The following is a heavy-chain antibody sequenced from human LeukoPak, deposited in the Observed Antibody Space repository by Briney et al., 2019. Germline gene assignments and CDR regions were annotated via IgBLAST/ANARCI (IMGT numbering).Heavy chain of an antibody. V-gene: IGHV3-30-3*01. CDR3: ASTLAGAQGIDYYYYHGMDV. J-gene: IGHJ6*02. CDR1: GFTFSTYT. CDR2: ISYDGSNK. D-gene: IGHD3-16*01. Sequence: GRSLRLSCAASGFTFSTYTAHWVRQAPGKGLEWVAVISYDGSNKYYADSVKGRFTISRDNSKNTLYLQMNSLRAEDTAVYYCASTLAGAQGIDYYYYHGMDVWGQGTTVTVSS.